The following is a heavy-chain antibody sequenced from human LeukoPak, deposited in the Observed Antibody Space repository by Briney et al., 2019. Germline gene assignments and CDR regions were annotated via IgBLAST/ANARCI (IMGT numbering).Heavy chain of an antibody. D-gene: IGHD2-2*01. Sequence: GGSLRLSCAASGFPFVTYWMHWVRQAPGKGLVWVSHLNTDGSSPTYGDSAKGRFTVSRDNAKNTLFLQLNSLRVEDTAVYYCASRTAEPAGIDYWGQGTLVTVAS. J-gene: IGHJ4*02. V-gene: IGHV3-74*01. CDR3: ASRTAEPAGIDY. CDR2: LNTDGSSP. CDR1: GFPFVTYW.